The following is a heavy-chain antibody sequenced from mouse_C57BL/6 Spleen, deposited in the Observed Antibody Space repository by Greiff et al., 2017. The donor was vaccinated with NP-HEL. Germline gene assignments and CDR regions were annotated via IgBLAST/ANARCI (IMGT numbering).Heavy chain of an antibody. V-gene: IGHV1-81*01. Sequence: QVQLQQSGAELARSGASVKLSCKASGYTFTSYGISWVKQRTGQGLEWIGEIYPRSGNTYYNEKFKGKATLTADKSSSTAYMELRSLTSEDSAVYFCARGGGSSMDYWGQGTSVTVSS. CDR3: ARGGGSSMDY. J-gene: IGHJ4*01. CDR1: GYTFTSYG. D-gene: IGHD1-1*01. CDR2: IYPRSGNT.